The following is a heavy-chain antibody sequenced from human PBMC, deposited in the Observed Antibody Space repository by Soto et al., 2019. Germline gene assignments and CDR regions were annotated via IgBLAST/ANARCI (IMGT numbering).Heavy chain of an antibody. D-gene: IGHD3-16*01. Sequence: SETLSLTCTVSGGSISSGGYYWSWIRQHPGKGLEWIGYIYYSGSTYYNPSLKSRVTISVATTKNQFSLKLISVTATATAVYYCARDLPDYDYVWGSYPALAGMDDWGQGTMVTVSS. CDR2: IYYSGST. CDR1: GGSISSGGYY. V-gene: IGHV4-31*03. CDR3: ARDLPDYDYVWGSYPALAGMDD. J-gene: IGHJ6*02.